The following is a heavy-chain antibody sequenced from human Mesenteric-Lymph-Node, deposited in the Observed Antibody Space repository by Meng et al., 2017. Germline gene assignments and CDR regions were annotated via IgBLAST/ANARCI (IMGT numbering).Heavy chain of an antibody. CDR2: IKSKTDGGTT. J-gene: IGHJ6*02. V-gene: IGHV3-15*01. D-gene: IGHD2-8*01. Sequence: GESLKISCAASGFTFSNAWMSWVRQAPGKGLEWVGRIKSKTDGGTTDCAAPVKGRFTISRDDSKNTLYLQMNSLRAEDTAVYYCAKEGYCTNGVCGSRYGMDVWGQGTTVTVSS. CDR1: GFTFSNAW. CDR3: AKEGYCTNGVCGSRYGMDV.